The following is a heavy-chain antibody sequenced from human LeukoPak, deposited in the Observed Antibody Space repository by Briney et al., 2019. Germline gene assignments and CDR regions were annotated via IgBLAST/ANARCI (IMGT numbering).Heavy chain of an antibody. Sequence: GGSLRLSCAASGFTFSSYSMNWVRQAPGKGLEWVSYISSSSSYIYYADSVKGRFTISRDNSKNTLYLQMNSLRAEDTAVYYCAKARNWNYPFFDYWGQGTLVTVSS. CDR3: AKARNWNYPFFDY. V-gene: IGHV3-21*04. D-gene: IGHD1-7*01. J-gene: IGHJ4*02. CDR1: GFTFSSYS. CDR2: ISSSSSYI.